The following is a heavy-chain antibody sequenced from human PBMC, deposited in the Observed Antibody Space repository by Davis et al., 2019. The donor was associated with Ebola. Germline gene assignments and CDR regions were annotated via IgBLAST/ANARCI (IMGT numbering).Heavy chain of an antibody. CDR2: ISADNGNT. V-gene: IGHV1-18*04. CDR1: GYTFTNYY. D-gene: IGHD1-26*01. J-gene: IGHJ6*04. CDR3: ARDSSGTDYSYNGMDV. Sequence: ASVKVSCKASGYTFTNYYMHWVRQAPGQGLEWMGWISADNGNTYYAQNLQVRVTMTTDTSTTTAYMELSSLRSDDTAVYYCARDSSGTDYSYNGMDVWGKGTTVTVSS.